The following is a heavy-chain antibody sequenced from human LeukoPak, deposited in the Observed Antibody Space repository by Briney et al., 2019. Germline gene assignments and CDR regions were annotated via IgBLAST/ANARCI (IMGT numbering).Heavy chain of an antibody. D-gene: IGHD2-21*02. CDR2: IYPGDSDT. CDR3: ARLGGLVVVTATTLDY. J-gene: IGHJ4*02. Sequence: PGESLKISCKGSGYSFTSYWIGWVRQMPGKGLEWMWIIYPGDSDTRYSPSFQGQVTISADKSISTAYLQWSSLKASDTAMYYCARLGGLVVVTATTLDYWGQGTLVTVSS. V-gene: IGHV5-51*01. CDR1: GYSFTSYW.